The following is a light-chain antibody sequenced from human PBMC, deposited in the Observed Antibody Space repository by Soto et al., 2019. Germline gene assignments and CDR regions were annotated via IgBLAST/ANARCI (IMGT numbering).Light chain of an antibody. Sequence: DIQMTQSPSSLSASVGDRVTITCRASQGIRTDLGWYQQKPGKAPKRLIYAASSLQSGVPARFSSSGSGTEFTLTLSSLQPEDFATYFCLQHNSYPYTFGQGTKLEIK. J-gene: IGKJ2*01. V-gene: IGKV1-17*01. CDR3: LQHNSYPYT. CDR2: AAS. CDR1: QGIRTD.